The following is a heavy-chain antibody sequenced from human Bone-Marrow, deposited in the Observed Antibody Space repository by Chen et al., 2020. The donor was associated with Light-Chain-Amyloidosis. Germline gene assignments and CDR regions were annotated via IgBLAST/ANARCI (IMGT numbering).Heavy chain of an antibody. D-gene: IGHD5-12*01. CDR1: GYTFPNYW. Sequence: EVQLEQSGPEVKKPGESLKISCKGSGYTFPNYWIGWVRQMPGKGLEWMGVIYPVDSDASYSPSFEVHVTISADKSITTANLQWRSLKASDTAMYYCARRRDGYNFDYWGQGTLVTVSS. CDR3: ARRRDGYNFDY. CDR2: IYPVDSDA. J-gene: IGHJ4*02. V-gene: IGHV5-51*01.